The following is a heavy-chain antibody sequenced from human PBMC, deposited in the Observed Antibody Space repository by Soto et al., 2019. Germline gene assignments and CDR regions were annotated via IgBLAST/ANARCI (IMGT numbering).Heavy chain of an antibody. D-gene: IGHD1-1*01. V-gene: IGHV1-46*01. J-gene: IGHJ6*02. CDR1: GYTFSSLY. Sequence: QVQLVQSGAEVKKPGASVKVSCKASGYTFSSLYMHWVRQAPGQGLEWMGIINPSGGSSNYAQKFQGRVTMTKDTSTSTVYMELNSLKSEDTAVYYCASNWNTGRSYYGMDVWGQGTTITVSS. CDR2: INPSGGSS. CDR3: ASNWNTGRSYYGMDV.